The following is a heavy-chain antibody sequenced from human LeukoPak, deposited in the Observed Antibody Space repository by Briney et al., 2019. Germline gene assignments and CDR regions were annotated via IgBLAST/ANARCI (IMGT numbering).Heavy chain of an antibody. CDR3: AKGPYDYGDYMFDY. J-gene: IGHJ4*02. CDR2: ISWNSGSI. D-gene: IGHD4-17*01. CDR1: GFTFDDYA. V-gene: IGHV3-9*01. Sequence: GGSLRPSCAALGFTFDDYAMHWFGQSPGKGLDWVSGISWNSGSIGYADSVKDRFTISRDNAKNSLDLQMNSLRAEDTALYYCAKGPYDYGDYMFDYWGQGTLVTVSS.